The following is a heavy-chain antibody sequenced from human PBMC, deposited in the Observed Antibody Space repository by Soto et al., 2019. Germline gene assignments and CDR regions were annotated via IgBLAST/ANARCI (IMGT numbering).Heavy chain of an antibody. J-gene: IGHJ4*02. CDR2: MNPNSGNT. D-gene: IGHD6-19*01. CDR3: ARHGSGWDY. Sequence: ASVKVSCKASGYTFTSYDINWVRQATGQGLEWMGWMNPNSGNTYYAQKLQGRVTMTTDTSTSTAYMELSSLRSEDTAVYYCARHGSGWDYWGQGTLVTVSS. V-gene: IGHV1-8*01. CDR1: GYTFTSYD.